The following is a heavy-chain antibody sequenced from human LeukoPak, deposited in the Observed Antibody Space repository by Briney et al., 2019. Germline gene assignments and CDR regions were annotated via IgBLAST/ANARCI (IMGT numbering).Heavy chain of an antibody. CDR1: GFTFTIYG. J-gene: IGHJ6*03. V-gene: IGHV3-30*02. Sequence: GGSLRLSCAASGFTFTIYGMHWVRQTPVKGLEWVSFIQYYADSVKGRFTISRDNSKNTLYLQMNSLRPEDTAVYYCAKSPLPAAPWDYYYYYMDVWGKGTTVTVSS. CDR3: AKSPLPAAPWDYYYYYMDV. D-gene: IGHD2-2*01. CDR2: IQ.